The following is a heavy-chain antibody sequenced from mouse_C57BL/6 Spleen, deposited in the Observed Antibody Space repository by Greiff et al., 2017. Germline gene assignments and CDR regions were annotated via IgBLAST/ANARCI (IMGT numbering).Heavy chain of an antibody. J-gene: IGHJ4*01. CDR3: ARDGGSNYAMDY. V-gene: IGHV5-16*01. Sequence: EVMLVESEGGLVQPGGSMKLSCTASGFTFSDYYMAWVRQVPEKGLEWVANINYDGSSTYYLDSLKSRFIISRDNAKNILYLQMSSLKSEDTATYYCARDGGSNYAMDYWGQGTSVTVSS. D-gene: IGHD5-1*01. CDR1: GFTFSDYY. CDR2: INYDGSST.